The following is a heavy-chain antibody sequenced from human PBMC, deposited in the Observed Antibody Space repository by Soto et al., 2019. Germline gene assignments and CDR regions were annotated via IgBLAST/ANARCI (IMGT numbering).Heavy chain of an antibody. CDR1: GFTFGDYA. D-gene: IGHD2-15*01. Sequence: GGSLRLSCTASGFTFGDYAMSWVRQAPGKGLEWVGFIRGKAYAGTTEYAASVKGRFTISRDDSKGIAYLQMNSLKTEDTAVYYCTRHGGNPSLGYYFYGMDVWGQGTTVTVSS. CDR3: TRHGGNPSLGYYFYGMDV. V-gene: IGHV3-49*04. CDR2: IRGKAYAGTT. J-gene: IGHJ6*02.